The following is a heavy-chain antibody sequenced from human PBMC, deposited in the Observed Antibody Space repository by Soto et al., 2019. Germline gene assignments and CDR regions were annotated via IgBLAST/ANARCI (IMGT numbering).Heavy chain of an antibody. V-gene: IGHV1-24*01. J-gene: IGHJ4*02. CDR1: GYTLTELS. Sequence: ASVKVSCKVSGYTLTELSMHWVRQAPGKGLEWMGGFDPEDGETIYAQKFQGRVTMTEDTSTDTAYMELSSLRSEDTAVYYCATALIAARPWVHDYWGQGTLVNVSS. CDR2: FDPEDGET. CDR3: ATALIAARPWVHDY. D-gene: IGHD6-6*01.